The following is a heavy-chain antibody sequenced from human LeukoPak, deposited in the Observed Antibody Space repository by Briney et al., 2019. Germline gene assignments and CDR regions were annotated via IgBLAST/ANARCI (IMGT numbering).Heavy chain of an antibody. D-gene: IGHD2-2*02. CDR1: GFTFSSYA. CDR3: ASRLGYCSSTSCYTGGDYFDY. J-gene: IGHJ4*02. CDR2: ISYDGSNK. Sequence: GRSLRLSCAASGFTFSSYAMHWVRQAPGKGLEWVAVISYDGSNKYYADSVKGRFTISRDNSKNTLYLQMNSLRAEDTAVYYCASRLGYCSSTSCYTGGDYFDYWGQGTLVTVSS. V-gene: IGHV3-30-3*01.